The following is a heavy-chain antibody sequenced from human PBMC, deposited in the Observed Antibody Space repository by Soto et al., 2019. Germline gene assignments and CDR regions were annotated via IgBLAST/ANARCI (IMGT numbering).Heavy chain of an antibody. CDR3: ARDGVGARHGDAWDI. Sequence: EVQLVESGGGLVQPGGSLRLSCAASGFSFSGHSMNWVRQAPGKGPEWISYITGDGTTVYYADSVRGRFTISRDNAKNSLLLQRNGLRAEDTAVFYCARDGVGARHGDAWDIWGQGTMVAVSS. CDR2: ITGDGTTV. D-gene: IGHD6-6*01. CDR1: GFSFSGHS. J-gene: IGHJ3*02. V-gene: IGHV3-48*01.